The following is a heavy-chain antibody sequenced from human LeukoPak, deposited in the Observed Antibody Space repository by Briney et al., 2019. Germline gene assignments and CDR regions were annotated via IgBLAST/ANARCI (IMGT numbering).Heavy chain of an antibody. CDR2: IYYSGST. Sequence: PGGSLRLSCAASGFTFSNAWMSWVRQAPGKGLEWIGSIYYSGSTYYNPSLKSRVTISVDTSKNQFSLKLSSVTAADTAVYYCARQQAGSSSWYAEYYFDYWGQGTLVTVSS. CDR1: GFTFSNAW. V-gene: IGHV4-39*01. J-gene: IGHJ4*02. D-gene: IGHD6-13*01. CDR3: ARQQAGSSSWYAEYYFDY.